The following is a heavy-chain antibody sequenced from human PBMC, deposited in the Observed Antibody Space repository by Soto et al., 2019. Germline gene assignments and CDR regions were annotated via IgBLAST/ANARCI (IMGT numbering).Heavy chain of an antibody. CDR2: INHSGST. V-gene: IGHV4-34*01. D-gene: IGHD6-13*01. Sequence: SETLSLTCAVYGGSFSGYYWSWIRQPPGKGLEWIGEINHSGSTNYDPSLKSRVTISVDTSKNQFSLKLSSVTAADTAVYYCARCRRRSPRPHQFDPWGQGTQATVPS. J-gene: IGHJ5*02. CDR3: ARCRRRSPRPHQFDP. CDR1: GGSFSGYY.